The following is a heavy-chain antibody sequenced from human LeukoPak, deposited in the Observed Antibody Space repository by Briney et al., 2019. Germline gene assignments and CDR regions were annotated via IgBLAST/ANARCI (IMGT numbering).Heavy chain of an antibody. V-gene: IGHV3-74*01. CDR2: INSDGRST. D-gene: IGHD3-16*01. J-gene: IGHJ4*02. Sequence: PGGSLRLSCAASGFTFNTYWMHWVRQAPGKGLMWVSRINSDGRSTSYADSVKGRFTISRENAKNTLYPQMNSLRAEDTALYYCARDWGMATVPDSWGQGTLVTVSS. CDR3: ARDWGMATVPDS. CDR1: GFTFNTYW.